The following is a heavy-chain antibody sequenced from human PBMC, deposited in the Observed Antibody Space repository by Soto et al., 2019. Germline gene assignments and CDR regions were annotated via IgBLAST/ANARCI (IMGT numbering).Heavy chain of an antibody. V-gene: IGHV4-31*03. J-gene: IGHJ4*02. CDR3: ARLPATYYYDRGSYGWDN. CDR1: GGSISSGGYY. Sequence: QVQLQESGPGLVRPSQTLSLTCTVSGGSISSGGYYWSWIRQHPGKGLEWIGYSYYSGNTYYNPSLMSRLNISVDTSKNQLSLNLSSVTAADTAVYYCARLPATYYYDRGSYGWDNWGQGTLVTVSS. CDR2: SYYSGNT. D-gene: IGHD3-22*01.